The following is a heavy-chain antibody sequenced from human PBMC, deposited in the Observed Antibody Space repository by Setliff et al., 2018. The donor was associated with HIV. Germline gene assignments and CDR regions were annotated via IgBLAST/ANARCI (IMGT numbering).Heavy chain of an antibody. D-gene: IGHD3-10*01. Sequence: GESPKISCKGSGYSFTSYWIGWVRQMPGKGLEWMGIIYPGDSDTRYSPSFQGQVTISADKSISTAYLHWNSLRPADTAMYYCGRSGKSGELYAYWGQGTQVTVSS. J-gene: IGHJ4*02. V-gene: IGHV5-51*01. CDR1: GYSFTSYW. CDR2: IYPGDSDT. CDR3: GRSGKSGELYAY.